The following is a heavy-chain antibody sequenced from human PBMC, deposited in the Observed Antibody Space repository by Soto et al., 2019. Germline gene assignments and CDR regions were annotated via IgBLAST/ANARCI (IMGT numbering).Heavy chain of an antibody. CDR1: GFTFDDYT. Sequence: GGSLRLSCAASGFTFDDYTMHWVRQAPGKGLEWVSLISWDGGSTYYADSVKGRFTISRDNSKNSLYLQMNSPRTEDTALYYCAKDLGLQSFPCYYGMDVWGQGTTVTVSS. CDR3: AKDLGLQSFPCYYGMDV. V-gene: IGHV3-43*01. CDR2: ISWDGGST. J-gene: IGHJ6*02. D-gene: IGHD4-4*01.